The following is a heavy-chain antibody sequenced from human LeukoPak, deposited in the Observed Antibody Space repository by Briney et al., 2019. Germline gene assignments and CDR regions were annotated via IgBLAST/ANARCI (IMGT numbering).Heavy chain of an antibody. V-gene: IGHV3-7*03. CDR3: ARPTRGLTTDY. CDR1: GFPFSSYW. J-gene: IGHJ4*02. CDR2: IKQDGSKK. D-gene: IGHD4/OR15-4a*01. Sequence: GGSLRLSCVASGFPFSSYWMTWVRQAPGKGLEWVANIKQDGSKKSYVDSVKGRFTISRDNAKNSLFLQMNSLRAEDTAIYYCARPTRGLTTDYWGQGTLVTVSS.